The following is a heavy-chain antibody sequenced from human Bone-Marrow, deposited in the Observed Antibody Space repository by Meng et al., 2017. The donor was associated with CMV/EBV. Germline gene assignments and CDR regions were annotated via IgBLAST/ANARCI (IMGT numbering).Heavy chain of an antibody. D-gene: IGHD3-22*01. Sequence: SLKISCAASGFTFDDYAMHWVRQAPGKGLEWVSGISWNSGSIGYADSVKGRFTISRDNAKNSLYLHMNSLRAEDTALYYCAKDITYDSSGYYYYYGMDVWGQGTTVTVSS. V-gene: IGHV3-9*01. CDR1: GFTFDDYA. J-gene: IGHJ6*02. CDR2: ISWNSGSI. CDR3: AKDITYDSSGYYYYYGMDV.